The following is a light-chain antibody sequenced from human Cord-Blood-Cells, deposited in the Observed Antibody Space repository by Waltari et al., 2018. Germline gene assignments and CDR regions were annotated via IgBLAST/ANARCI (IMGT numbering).Light chain of an antibody. Sequence: EIVLTQSPATLSLSPGERATLSFRASQSVSSYLAWYQQKPGQAPRLLIYDASSRATGSPARFSGSGSGTDFTLTISSLEPEDFAVYYCQQRSNWPPLTFGGGTKVEIK. V-gene: IGKV3-11*01. CDR1: QSVSSY. J-gene: IGKJ4*01. CDR2: DAS. CDR3: QQRSNWPPLT.